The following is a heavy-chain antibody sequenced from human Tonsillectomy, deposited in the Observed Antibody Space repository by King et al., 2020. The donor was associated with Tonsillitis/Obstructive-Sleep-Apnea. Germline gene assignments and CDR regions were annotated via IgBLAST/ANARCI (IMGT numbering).Heavy chain of an antibody. CDR2: IYYSGST. J-gene: IGHJ4*02. Sequence: QLQESGPGLVKPSETLSLTCTVSGGSISSSSYYWGWIRQPPGKGLEWIGSIYYSGSTYYNPSLKSRVTISVDTSKNQFSLKLSSVTAADTAVYYCGRHWGGGSESYYRSPFDYWGQGTLVTVSS. V-gene: IGHV4-39*01. CDR1: GGSISSSSYY. D-gene: IGHD3-10*01. CDR3: GRHWGGGSESYYRSPFDY.